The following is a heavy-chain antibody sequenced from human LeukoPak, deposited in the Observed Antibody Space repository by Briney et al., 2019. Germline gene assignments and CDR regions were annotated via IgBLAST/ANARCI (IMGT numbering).Heavy chain of an antibody. J-gene: IGHJ3*02. D-gene: IGHD4-17*01. Sequence: SETLSLTCAVSDDSFSSHYWTWIRQPPGKGLEWIGYISYIGSTNYNPSLKSRVTISIDTSKNQFPLKLTSVTAADTAVYYCARDLVTVTKGFDIWGQGTMVSVSS. CDR1: DDSFSSHY. V-gene: IGHV4-59*11. CDR3: ARDLVTVTKGFDI. CDR2: ISYIGST.